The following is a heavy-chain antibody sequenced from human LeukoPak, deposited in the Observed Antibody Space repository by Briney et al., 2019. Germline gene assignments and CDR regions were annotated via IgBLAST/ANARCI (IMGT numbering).Heavy chain of an antibody. CDR3: ATVTTGTTGWFDP. V-gene: IGHV1-24*01. Sequence: ASVRVSCKVSGYTLTELSMHWVRQAPGKGLEWMGGFDPEDGETIYAQKFQGRVTMTEDTSTDTAYMELSSLRSEDTAVYYCATVTTGTTGWFDPWGQGTLVTVSS. J-gene: IGHJ5*02. CDR1: GYTLTELS. D-gene: IGHD1-1*01. CDR2: FDPEDGET.